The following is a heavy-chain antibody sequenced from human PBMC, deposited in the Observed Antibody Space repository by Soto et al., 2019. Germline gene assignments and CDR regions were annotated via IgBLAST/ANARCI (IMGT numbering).Heavy chain of an antibody. V-gene: IGHV1-3*01. CDR2: INAGNGYT. CDR3: AGGSCNGDCYLTDY. Sequence: ASVKVSCKASGYTFTSYAMHWARRDPGQRLEWMGYINAGNGYTKYSQNLQGIVTITRDTSASTVYMELSSLTFEDTAVYYCAGGSCNGDCYLTDYWGQGTLVTVSS. CDR1: GYTFTSYA. D-gene: IGHD2-21*02. J-gene: IGHJ4*02.